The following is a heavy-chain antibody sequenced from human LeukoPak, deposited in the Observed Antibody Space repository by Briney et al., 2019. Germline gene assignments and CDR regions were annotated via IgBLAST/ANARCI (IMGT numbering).Heavy chain of an antibody. CDR3: ARAGSGWYSFDP. J-gene: IGHJ5*02. CDR1: GFTFSGSS. Sequence: GGPLRLSCAASGFTFSGSSMNWVRQAPGMGLEWVSYISSSSDIIYYADSVKGRFTISRDNAKNSLYLQMNSLRDEDTAVYYCARAGSGWYSFDPWGQGTLVTVSS. CDR2: ISSSSDII. D-gene: IGHD6-19*01. V-gene: IGHV3-48*02.